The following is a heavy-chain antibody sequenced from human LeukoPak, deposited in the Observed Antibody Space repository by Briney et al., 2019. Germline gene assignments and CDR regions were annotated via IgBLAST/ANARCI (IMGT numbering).Heavy chain of an antibody. J-gene: IGHJ4*02. Sequence: GASVKVSCKASGYTFTSYGISWVRQAPGQGLEWMGIINPSGGSTSYAQKFQGRVTMTRDTSTSTVYMELSSLRSEDTAVYYCAREDFGGDGSGSYFDYWGQGTLVTVSS. V-gene: IGHV1-46*01. CDR1: GYTFTSYG. D-gene: IGHD3-10*01. CDR2: INPSGGST. CDR3: AREDFGGDGSGSYFDY.